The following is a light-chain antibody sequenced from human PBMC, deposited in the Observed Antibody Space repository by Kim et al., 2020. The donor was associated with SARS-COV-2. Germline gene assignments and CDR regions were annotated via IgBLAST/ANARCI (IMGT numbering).Light chain of an antibody. J-gene: IGLJ3*02. CDR2: RNT. V-gene: IGLV1-47*01. CDR3: ATWDDTLSGPGV. Sequence: QRVTISYSGSTPIIGSDDVYWYQQLPGTAPKLLIYRNTKRPSGVPDRFSGSKSGTSASLAISGLRSEDEADYYCATWDDTLSGPGVFGGGTQLTVL. CDR1: TPIIGSDD.